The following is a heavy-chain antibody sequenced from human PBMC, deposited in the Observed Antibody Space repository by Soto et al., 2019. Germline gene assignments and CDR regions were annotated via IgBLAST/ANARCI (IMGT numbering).Heavy chain of an antibody. D-gene: IGHD3-3*01. V-gene: IGHV3-23*01. CDR3: AKVDYDFVRGVYYYYMDV. J-gene: IGHJ6*03. Sequence: GGSLRLSCAASGFTFSSYAMSWVRQAPGKGLEWVSAISGSGGSTYYADSVKGRFTISRDNSKNTLYLQMNSLRAEDTAVYYCAKVDYDFVRGVYYYYMDVWGKGTTVTVSS. CDR2: ISGSGGST. CDR1: GFTFSSYA.